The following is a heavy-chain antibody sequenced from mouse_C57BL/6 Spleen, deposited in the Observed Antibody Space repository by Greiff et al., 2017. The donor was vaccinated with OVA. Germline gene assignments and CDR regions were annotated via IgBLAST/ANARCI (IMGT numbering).Heavy chain of an antibody. CDR1: GYTFTDYY. CDR2: INPYNGGT. V-gene: IGHV1-19*01. J-gene: IGHJ2*01. CDR3: ARKETIYWYFDY. D-gene: IGHD2-1*01. Sequence: VQLQQSGPVLVKPGASVKMSCKASGYTFTDYYMNWVKQSHGKSLEWIGVINPYNGGTSYNQKFKGKATLTVDKSSSTAYMELNSLTSEDSAVYYCARKETIYWYFDYWGQGTTLTVSS.